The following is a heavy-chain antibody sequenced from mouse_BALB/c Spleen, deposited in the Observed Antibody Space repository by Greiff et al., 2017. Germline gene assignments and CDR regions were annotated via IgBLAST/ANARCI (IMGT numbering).Heavy chain of an antibody. J-gene: IGHJ2*01. CDR2: ISYSGST. CDR3: ARRVYYFDY. V-gene: IGHV3-2*02. Sequence: EVKLEESGPGLVKPSQSLSLTCTVTGYSITSDYAWNWIRQFPGNKLEWMGYISYSGSTSYNPSLKSRISITRDTSKYQFFLQLNSVTTEDTATYYCARRVYYFDYWGQGTTLTVSS. CDR1: GYSITSDYA.